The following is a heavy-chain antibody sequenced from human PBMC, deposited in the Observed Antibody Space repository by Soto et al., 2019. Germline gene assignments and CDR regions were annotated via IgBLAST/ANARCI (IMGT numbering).Heavy chain of an antibody. V-gene: IGHV4-39*01. D-gene: IGHD3-10*01. CDR3: ARLWFGELLYPGY. CDR1: GGSISSSSYY. Sequence: SETLSLTCTVSGGSISSSSYYWGWIRQPPGKGLEWIGSIYYSGSTYYNPSLKSRVTISVDTSKNQFSLKLSSVTAADTAVYYCARLWFGELLYPGYWGQGTQVTVSS. J-gene: IGHJ4*02. CDR2: IYYSGST.